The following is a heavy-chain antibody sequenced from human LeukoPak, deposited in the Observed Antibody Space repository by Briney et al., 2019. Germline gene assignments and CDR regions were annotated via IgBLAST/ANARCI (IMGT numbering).Heavy chain of an antibody. CDR3: AREIGATIPKFDY. Sequence: SETLSLTCTVSDYSIRSGFYWGWIRQPPGKGLEWIGIIYHSGDTYYSPSLKSRVTISVDTSKNQFSLKLSSVTAADTAVYYCAREIGATIPKFDYWGQGTLVTVSS. D-gene: IGHD5-12*01. V-gene: IGHV4-38-2*02. CDR1: DYSIRSGFY. J-gene: IGHJ4*02. CDR2: IYHSGDT.